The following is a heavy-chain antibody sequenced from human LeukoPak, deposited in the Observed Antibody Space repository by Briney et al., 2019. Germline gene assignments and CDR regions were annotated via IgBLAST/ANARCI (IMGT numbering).Heavy chain of an antibody. CDR1: GFTFSNYW. V-gene: IGHV3-74*01. CDR3: IRDFRSADL. Sequence: GGSLRLSCVASGFTFSNYWMHWVRQPPGKGLVWVSRIYVDGRTTNYADSVKGRFTISRDNAKDTVYLEMNSLSVEDTATYYCIRDFRSADLWGQGTLVTVTS. CDR2: IYVDGRTT. J-gene: IGHJ5*02.